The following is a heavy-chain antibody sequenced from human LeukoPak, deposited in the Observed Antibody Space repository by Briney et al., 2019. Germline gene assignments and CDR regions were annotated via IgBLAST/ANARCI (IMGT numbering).Heavy chain of an antibody. CDR1: GFTVSSHY. CDR3: ARGYDSGGYY. CDR2: IYSGGTT. J-gene: IGHJ4*02. Sequence: GGPLRLSCAASGFTVSSHYMSWVRQAPGKGLEWVSIIYSGGTTYYTDSVKGRFSITRDNSKNTLYLQMNSLRAEDTAVYYCARGYDSGGYYWGQGTLVTVSS. D-gene: IGHD3-22*01. V-gene: IGHV3-66*01.